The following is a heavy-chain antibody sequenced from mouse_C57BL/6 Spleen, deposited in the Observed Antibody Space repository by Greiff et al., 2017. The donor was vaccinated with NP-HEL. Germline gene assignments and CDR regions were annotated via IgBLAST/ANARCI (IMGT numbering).Heavy chain of an antibody. D-gene: IGHD1-1*01. CDR2: IYPGSGNT. CDR1: GYSFTSYY. J-gene: IGHJ4*01. CDR3: ARDTTEAMDY. V-gene: IGHV1-66*01. Sequence: QVQLKESGPELVKPGASVKISCKASGYSFTSYYIHWVKQRPGQGLEWIGWIYPGSGNTKYNEKFKGKATLTADTSSSTAYMQLSSLTSEDSAVYYCARDTTEAMDYWGQGTSVTVSS.